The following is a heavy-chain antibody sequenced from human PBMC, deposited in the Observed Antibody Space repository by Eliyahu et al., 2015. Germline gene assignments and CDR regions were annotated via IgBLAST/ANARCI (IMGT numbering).Heavy chain of an antibody. D-gene: IGHD4-17*01. CDR1: XFTFXRYG. J-gene: IGHJ3*02. CDR2: IWYDGSKK. V-gene: IGHV3-33*01. CDR3: ARGPYGDYSAFDI. Sequence: QVQLVESGGGVVQPGXSLXLSXSAXXFTFXRYGMNWVXPGPGKGREWVAVIWYDGSKKYYGDSVKGRFTISRDNSRNTLYLQMNSLRAEDTAVYYCARGPYGDYSAFDIWGQGTMVTVSS.